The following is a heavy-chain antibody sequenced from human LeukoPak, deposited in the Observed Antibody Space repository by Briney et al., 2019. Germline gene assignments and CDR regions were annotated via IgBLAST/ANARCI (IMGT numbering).Heavy chain of an antibody. CDR2: IYYSGST. D-gene: IGHD3-10*01. CDR3: ARYERITMVRGVIPDYYYYMDV. V-gene: IGHV4-59*01. CDR1: GGSISSYY. J-gene: IGHJ6*03. Sequence: SETLSLTCTVSGGSISSYYWSWIRQPPGKGLEWIGYIYYSGSTNYNSSLKSRVTISVDTSKNQFSLKLSSVTAADTAVYYCARYERITMVRGVIPDYYYYMDVWGKGTTVTVSS.